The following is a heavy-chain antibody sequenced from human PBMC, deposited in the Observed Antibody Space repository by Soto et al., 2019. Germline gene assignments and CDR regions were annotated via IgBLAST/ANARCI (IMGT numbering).Heavy chain of an antibody. CDR2: IYYSGST. Sequence: PSETLSLTCTVSGGSISSSSYYWGWIRQPPGKGLEWIGSIYYSGSTYYNPSLKSRVTISVDTSKNQFSLKLSSVTAADTAVYYGARGDKWNPNWLDPWGQGTLVTVSS. J-gene: IGHJ5*02. V-gene: IGHV4-39*07. CDR3: ARGDKWNPNWLDP. D-gene: IGHD1-20*01. CDR1: GGSISSSSYY.